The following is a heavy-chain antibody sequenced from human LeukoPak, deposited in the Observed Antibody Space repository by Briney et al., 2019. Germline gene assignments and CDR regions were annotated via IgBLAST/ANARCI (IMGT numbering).Heavy chain of an antibody. CDR1: GFTFTIFG. J-gene: IGHJ4*02. CDR3: AKKAGGSVVIYPDY. Sequence: GGSLRLSCAASGFTFTIFGLNWVRQAPGKGLEWVSAISGSGGSTYYADSVKGRFTISRDNSKNTLYLQMNSLRAEDTAVYYCAKKAGGSVVIYPDYWGQGTLVTVSS. CDR2: ISGSGGST. V-gene: IGHV3-23*01. D-gene: IGHD2-21*01.